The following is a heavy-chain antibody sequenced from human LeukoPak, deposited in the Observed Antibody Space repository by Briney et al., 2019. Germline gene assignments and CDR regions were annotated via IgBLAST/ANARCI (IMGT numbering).Heavy chain of an antibody. CDR2: IKPNSGDT. J-gene: IGHJ4*02. V-gene: IGHV1-2*02. Sequence: ASVKVSCKTSGYTFTDYHIHWVRQAPGQGLEWMGWIKPNSGDTNYAQKFQGRVTMTRDTSISTAYMELSSLRSDDTAVYFCASVEMATIGFEHWGQGTLVTVSS. CDR1: GYTFTDYH. CDR3: ASVEMATIGFEH. D-gene: IGHD5-24*01.